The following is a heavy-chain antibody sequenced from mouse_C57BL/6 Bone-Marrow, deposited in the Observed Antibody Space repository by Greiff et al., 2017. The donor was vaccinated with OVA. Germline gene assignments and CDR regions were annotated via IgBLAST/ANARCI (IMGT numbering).Heavy chain of an antibody. Sequence: QVQLQQSGPELVKPGASVKISCKASGYAFSSSWMNWVKQRPGKGLDWIGRIYPGDGDTNYNGKFKGKATLTADKSSSTAYMQRSSLTSEDSAVYFCARRRIGYFDYWGQGTTLTVSS. V-gene: IGHV1-82*01. CDR2: IYPGDGDT. CDR3: ARRRIGYFDY. CDR1: GYAFSSSW. J-gene: IGHJ2*01.